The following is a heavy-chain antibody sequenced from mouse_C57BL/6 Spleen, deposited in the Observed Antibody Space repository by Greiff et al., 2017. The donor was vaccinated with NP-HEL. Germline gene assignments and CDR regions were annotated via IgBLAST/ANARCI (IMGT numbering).Heavy chain of an antibody. V-gene: IGHV1-55*01. CDR3: ARRKGSSGSWFAY. Sequence: QVQLQQPGAELVKPGASVKLSCTASGYTFTSYWITWVQQTPGQGLEWIGDIYPGGGSTHYNAKFKSKATLTVATSSSTPYMQLSSLTAEDSAVYYCARRKGSSGSWFAYWGQGTLVTVSA. J-gene: IGHJ3*01. CDR2: IYPGGGST. CDR1: GYTFTSYW. D-gene: IGHD3-2*02.